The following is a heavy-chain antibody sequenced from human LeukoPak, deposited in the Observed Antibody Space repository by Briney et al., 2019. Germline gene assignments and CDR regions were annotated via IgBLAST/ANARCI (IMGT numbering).Heavy chain of an antibody. Sequence: GGSLRLSCAASGFTFSSYAMSWVRQAPGRGLEWVSGINWNGGSTGYADSVKGRFTISRDNAKNSLYLQMNSLRAEDTAVYYCAREGGDLDYWGQGTLVTVSS. D-gene: IGHD4-17*01. CDR3: AREGGDLDY. CDR1: GFTFSSYA. J-gene: IGHJ4*02. CDR2: INWNGGST. V-gene: IGHV3-20*04.